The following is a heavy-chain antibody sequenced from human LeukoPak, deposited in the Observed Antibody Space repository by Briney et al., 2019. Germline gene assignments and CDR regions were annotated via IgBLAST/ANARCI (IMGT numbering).Heavy chain of an antibody. CDR1: GFTFSSYS. CDR2: ISSSSSTI. Sequence: GGSLRLSCAASGFTFSSYSMNWVRQAPGKGLEWVSYISSSSSTIYYADSVKGRFTISRDNAKNSLYLQMNSLRAEDTAVYYCARVSTPAVYYYGSGSPDYWGQGTLVTVSS. CDR3: ARVSTPAVYYYGSGSPDY. V-gene: IGHV3-48*01. D-gene: IGHD3-10*01. J-gene: IGHJ4*02.